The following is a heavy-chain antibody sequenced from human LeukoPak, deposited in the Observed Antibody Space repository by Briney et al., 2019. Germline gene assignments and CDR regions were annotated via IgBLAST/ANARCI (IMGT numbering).Heavy chain of an antibody. D-gene: IGHD1-1*01. CDR3: ARDTGRDGGFDY. CDR1: GDSITSYH. CDR2: IHYTGTT. V-gene: IGHV4-59*01. J-gene: IGHJ4*02. Sequence: SETLSLTCTVSGDSITSYHWSWIRQPPGKGPEWIGFIHYTGTTNYSPSLRSRVTISVDTSKNQFSLKLSSVTAAHTAVYYCARDTGRDGGFDYWGQGTLVTVSS.